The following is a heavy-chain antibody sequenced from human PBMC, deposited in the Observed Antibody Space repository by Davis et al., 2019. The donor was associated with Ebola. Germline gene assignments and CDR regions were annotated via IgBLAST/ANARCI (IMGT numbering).Heavy chain of an antibody. V-gene: IGHV1-8*01. Sequence: ASVKVSCKASGYTFTSYDINWVRQATGQGFEWMGWMNPNSGNTGYAQKFQGRVTMTRNTSISTAYMELSSLRSEDTAVYYCARDRRLLLWFGEFSYYYYGMDVWGQGTTVTVSS. CDR3: ARDRRLLLWFGEFSYYYYGMDV. CDR1: GYTFTSYD. J-gene: IGHJ6*02. CDR2: MNPNSGNT. D-gene: IGHD3-10*01.